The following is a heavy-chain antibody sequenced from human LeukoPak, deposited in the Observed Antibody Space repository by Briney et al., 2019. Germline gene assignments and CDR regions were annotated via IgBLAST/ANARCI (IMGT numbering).Heavy chain of an antibody. Sequence: GGSLRLSCAASGFTFSSYGMHWVRQAPGKGLEWVSAISGSGGSTYYADSVKGRFTISRDNSKNTLYLQMNSLRAEDTAVYYCAKYSGSQGGAFDIWGQGTMVTVSS. CDR2: ISGSGGST. J-gene: IGHJ3*02. CDR3: AKYSGSQGGAFDI. D-gene: IGHD1-26*01. CDR1: GFTFSSYG. V-gene: IGHV3-23*01.